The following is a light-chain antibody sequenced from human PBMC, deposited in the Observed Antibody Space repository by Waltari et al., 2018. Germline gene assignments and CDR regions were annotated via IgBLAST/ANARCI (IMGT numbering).Light chain of an antibody. CDR1: SFNIGSHY. J-gene: IGLJ2*01. CDR2: TNS. CDR3: AAWDDRLTVVV. Sequence: SVLTQPPSSSGPPRQRVTIFCSWTSFNIGSHYGYRYQQLPGTAPKLLIYTNSERPSGVPDRFSGSKSGTSASLAISGLRSEDEGDYFCAAWDDRLTVVVFGGGTKLTVL. V-gene: IGLV1-47*01.